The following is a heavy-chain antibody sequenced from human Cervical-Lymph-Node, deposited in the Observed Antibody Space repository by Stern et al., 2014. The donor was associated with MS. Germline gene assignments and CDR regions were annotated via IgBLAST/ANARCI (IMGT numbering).Heavy chain of an antibody. CDR1: GFIFSNYD. J-gene: IGHJ4*02. D-gene: IGHD6-19*01. Sequence: EVQLVESGGGLVKPGGSLRLSCEASGFIFSNYDMTWVRQTPGKGLEGVSSTFSSSHIYYADSVRGRFTMSRDNAKNSLYLQMNSLRAEDTAVYYCARRGVVLVGGTRQYYFDSWGQGTLVTVSS. CDR2: TFSSSHI. CDR3: ARRGVVLVGGTRQYYFDS. V-gene: IGHV3-21*01.